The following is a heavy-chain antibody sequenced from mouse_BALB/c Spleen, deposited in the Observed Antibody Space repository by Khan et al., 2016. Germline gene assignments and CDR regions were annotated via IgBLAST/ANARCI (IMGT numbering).Heavy chain of an antibody. CDR2: IHYSGST. Sequence: EVKLLESGPDLVKPSQSVSLTCTVTGYSITSHYSWHWIRHFPGNKVEWMGYIHYSGSTDFNPSLKSRNSITRDTSKNQFFLQLNSVTTEDTATXYCATSSSGYWYYFDYWGQGTTLTVSS. CDR3: ATSSSGYWYYFDY. D-gene: IGHD3-1*01. J-gene: IGHJ2*01. CDR1: GYSITSHYS. V-gene: IGHV3-1*02.